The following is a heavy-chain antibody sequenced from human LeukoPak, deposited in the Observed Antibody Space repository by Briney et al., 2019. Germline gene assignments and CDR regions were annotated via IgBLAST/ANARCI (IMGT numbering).Heavy chain of an antibody. CDR2: INHSGST. V-gene: IGHV4-34*01. CDR1: GGSFSGYY. Sequence: SETLSLTCAIYGGSFSGYYWSWIRQPPGKGLEWIGEINHSGSTNYNPSLKSRVTISVDTSKNQFSLKLSSVTAADTAVYYCARGPKTAYCGGDCYGGEDYWGQGTLVTVSS. J-gene: IGHJ4*02. CDR3: ARGPKTAYCGGDCYGGEDY. D-gene: IGHD2-21*02.